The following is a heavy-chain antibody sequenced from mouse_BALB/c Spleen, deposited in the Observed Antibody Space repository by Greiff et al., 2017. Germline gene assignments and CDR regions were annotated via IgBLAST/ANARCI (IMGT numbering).Heavy chain of an antibody. CDR1: GFNIKDYY. D-gene: IGHD2-2*01. J-gene: IGHJ3*01. CDR3: ARGGYDWFAY. Sequence: VQLQQSGAELVRPGALVKLSCKASGFNIKDYYMHWVKQRPEQGLEWIGWIDPENGNTIYDPKFQGKVSITADTSSNTAYLQLSSLTSEDTAVYYCARGGYDWFAYWGQGTLVTVSA. CDR2: IDPENGNT. V-gene: IGHV14-1*02.